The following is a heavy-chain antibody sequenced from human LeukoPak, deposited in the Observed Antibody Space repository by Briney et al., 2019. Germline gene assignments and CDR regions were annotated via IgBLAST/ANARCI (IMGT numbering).Heavy chain of an antibody. J-gene: IGHJ4*02. Sequence: GGSLRLSCAASGFTFSNLGMHWVRQAPGKGLEWVAVISYDGSNKYYADSVKGRFTISRDNSKNTLYLQMNSLRAEDTAVYYCAREGNLNDYGDYGEYYFDYWGQGTLVTVSS. D-gene: IGHD4-17*01. CDR2: ISYDGSNK. CDR3: AREGNLNDYGDYGEYYFDY. CDR1: GFTFSNLG. V-gene: IGHV3-30*19.